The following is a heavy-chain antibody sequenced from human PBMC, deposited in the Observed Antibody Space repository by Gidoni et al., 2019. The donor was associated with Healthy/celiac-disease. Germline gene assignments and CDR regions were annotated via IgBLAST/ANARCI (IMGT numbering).Heavy chain of an antibody. CDR2: ISYDGSNK. J-gene: IGHJ3*02. V-gene: IGHV3-30-3*01. CDR3: ARGFLEWFGPVWAGVFDI. Sequence: QVQLVESGGGVVQPGRSLRLSCAASGFTFSSYAMHWVRQAPGKGLEWVAVISYDGSNKYYADSVKGRFTISRDNSKNTLYLQMNSLRAEDTAVYYCARGFLEWFGPVWAGVFDIWGQGTMVTVSS. CDR1: GFTFSSYA. D-gene: IGHD3-3*01.